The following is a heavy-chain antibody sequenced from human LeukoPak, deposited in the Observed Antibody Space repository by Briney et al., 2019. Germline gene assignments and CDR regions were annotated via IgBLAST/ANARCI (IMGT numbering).Heavy chain of an antibody. CDR1: GFSFSSYW. V-gene: IGHV3-7*01. J-gene: IGHJ4*02. CDR2: IKQDGSEK. CDR3: ARDFHFDY. Sequence: GALRLSCAASGFSFSSYWMSWVRQAPGKGLEWVANIKQDGSEKHYVDSVKGRFTISRDNAKNSLYLQVNSLRAEDTAVYYCARDFHFDYWGQGTLVTVSS.